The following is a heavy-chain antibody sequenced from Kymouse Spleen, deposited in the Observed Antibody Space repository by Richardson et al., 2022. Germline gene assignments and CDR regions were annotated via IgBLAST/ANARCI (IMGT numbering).Heavy chain of an antibody. CDR1: GGSISSSSYY. Sequence: QLQLQESGPGLVKPSETLSLTCTVSGGSISSSSYYWGWIRQPPGKGLEWIGSIYYSGSTYYNPSLKSRVTISVDTSKNQFSLKLSSVTAADTAVYYCARPDTAMGLHGMDVWGQGTTVTVSS. CDR2: IYYSGST. V-gene: IGHV4-39*01. J-gene: IGHJ6*02. D-gene: IGHD5-18,IGHD5-18*01. CDR3: ARPDTAMGLHGMDV.